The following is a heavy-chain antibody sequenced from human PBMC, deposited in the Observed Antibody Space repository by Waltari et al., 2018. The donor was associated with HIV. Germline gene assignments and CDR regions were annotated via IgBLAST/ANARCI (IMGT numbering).Heavy chain of an antibody. Sequence: EVQLLESGGGLVQPGGSLRLSCAASGFTFSSNAMSWVRTARGKGRGWVGGISGMGGSTYYGDSVKGRFTISRDNSKNTLYLQMNSLRAEDTAVYYCAKAFYYDSSGYDAFDIWGQGTMVTVSS. V-gene: IGHV3-23*01. CDR2: ISGMGGST. J-gene: IGHJ3*02. D-gene: IGHD3-22*01. CDR1: GFTFSSNA. CDR3: AKAFYYDSSGYDAFDI.